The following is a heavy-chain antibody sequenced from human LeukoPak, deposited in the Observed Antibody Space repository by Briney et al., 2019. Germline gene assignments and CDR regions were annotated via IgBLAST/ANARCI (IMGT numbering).Heavy chain of an antibody. CDR3: ATLWFGAKAFDI. V-gene: IGHV1-24*01. CDR2: FDPEDGET. CDR1: GYTLTELS. D-gene: IGHD3-10*01. Sequence: GASVKVSCKVSGYTLTELSMHWVRQAPGKGLEWMGGFDPEDGETIYAQKFQGRVTMTEDTSTDTAYMELSSLRSEDTAVYYCATLWFGAKAFDIWGQGKMVTVSS. J-gene: IGHJ3*02.